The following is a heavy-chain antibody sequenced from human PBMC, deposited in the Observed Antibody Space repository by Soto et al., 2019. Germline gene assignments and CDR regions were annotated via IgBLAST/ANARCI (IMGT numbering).Heavy chain of an antibody. V-gene: IGHV4-34*01. Sequence: SETLSLTCAVYGGSFSGYYWSWIRQPPGKGLEWIGEINHSGSTNYNPSLKSRVTISVDTSKNQFSLKLSSVTAADTAVYYCAGYTRGYYDFWSGYQTGSYDAFDIWGQGTMVTVSS. J-gene: IGHJ3*02. CDR3: AGYTRGYYDFWSGYQTGSYDAFDI. CDR1: GGSFSGYY. CDR2: INHSGST. D-gene: IGHD3-3*01.